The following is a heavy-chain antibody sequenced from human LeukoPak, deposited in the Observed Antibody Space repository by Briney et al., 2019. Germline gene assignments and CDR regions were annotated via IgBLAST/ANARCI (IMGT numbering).Heavy chain of an antibody. V-gene: IGHV1-18*01. J-gene: IGHJ4*02. CDR2: ISAYNGNT. CDR3: ALNPAPLTIFGVVFDY. CDR1: GYTFTSYG. D-gene: IGHD3-3*01. Sequence: ASVKVSCKASGYTFTSYGISWVRQAPGQGLEWMGWISAYNGNTNYAQKFQGRVTITADESTSTAYMELSSLRSEDTAVYYCALNPAPLTIFGVVFDYWGQGTLVTVSS.